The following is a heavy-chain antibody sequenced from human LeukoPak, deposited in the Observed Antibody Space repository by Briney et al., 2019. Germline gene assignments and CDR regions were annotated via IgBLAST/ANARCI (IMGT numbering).Heavy chain of an antibody. D-gene: IGHD1-26*01. J-gene: IGHJ4*02. V-gene: IGHV3-23*01. CDR3: VRKIGSPPSPGHFDY. CDR2: ITDSSTST. CDR1: GFTFNNYV. Sequence: GGSLRLSCAASGFTFNNYVMNWVRQAPGKGLEWVSAITDSSTSTYYADSVKGRFTISRHNSKNTLYLQMNSVRPEDTALYYCVRKIGSPPSPGHFDYWGQGTLVTVSS.